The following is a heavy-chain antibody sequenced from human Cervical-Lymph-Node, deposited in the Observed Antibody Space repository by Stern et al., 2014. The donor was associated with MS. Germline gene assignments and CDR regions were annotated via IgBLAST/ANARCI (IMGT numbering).Heavy chain of an antibody. D-gene: IGHD2-8*02. J-gene: IGHJ6*02. CDR3: ARLQTVLNYYYGVDV. CDR1: GGSMNGYY. V-gene: IGHV4-59*08. CDR2: IYYIGTT. Sequence: VQLEESGPGLATPSETLSLTCTVSGGSMNGYYWSWIRQPPGKGLEWIGNIYYIGTTNYNPPLESRVTMTLDPYKTLFSVGLSSVTAADTAVYYCARLQTVLNYYYGVDVWGQGTTVIVSS.